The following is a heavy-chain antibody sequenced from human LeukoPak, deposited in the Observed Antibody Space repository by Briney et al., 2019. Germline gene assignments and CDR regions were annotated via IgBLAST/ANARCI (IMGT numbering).Heavy chain of an antibody. V-gene: IGHV3-20*04. CDR2: INWNGGST. D-gene: IGHD4-23*01. Sequence: VGSLRLSCAASGFTFDDYGMSWVRQAPGKGLEWVSGINWNGGSTGYADSVRGRFTISRDNAKNSLYLQMNSLRAEDTALYYCARRYYGGHFDYWGQGTLVTVSS. J-gene: IGHJ4*02. CDR3: ARRYYGGHFDY. CDR1: GFTFDDYG.